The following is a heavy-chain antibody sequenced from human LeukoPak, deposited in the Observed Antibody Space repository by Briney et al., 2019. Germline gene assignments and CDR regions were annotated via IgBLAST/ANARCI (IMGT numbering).Heavy chain of an antibody. D-gene: IGHD3-3*01. V-gene: IGHV3-15*01. CDR1: RFTFSNSW. J-gene: IGHJ4*02. Sequence: PGGSLRLSCVGSRFTFSNSWLSWVRQAPGKGLEWVGRIKSNTDGGTTDYAGPVKGRFTISRDDSKKTLYLHMNSLKTEDTAVYYCTTDFNYDFWRGYRHVPLKDFWGQGTLVTVSS. CDR2: IKSNTDGGTT. CDR3: TTDFNYDFWRGYRHVPLKDF.